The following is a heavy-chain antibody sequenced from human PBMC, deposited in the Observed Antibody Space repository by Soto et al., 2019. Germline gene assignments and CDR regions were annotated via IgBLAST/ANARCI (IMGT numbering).Heavy chain of an antibody. CDR3: VREGYYDSSGYYPGWFDP. V-gene: IGHV1-69*06. J-gene: IGHJ5*02. Sequence: QVQLVQSGAEVKKPGSSVKVSCKASEDTLSSYAISWVRQAPGQGLEWMGGIIPFSGTANYAQKLQGRVTITGDKSTSTAYMEVNSLRSEDTAVSYCVREGYYDSSGYYPGWFDPWGQGTLVTVSS. CDR1: EDTLSSYA. D-gene: IGHD3-22*01. CDR2: IIPFSGTA.